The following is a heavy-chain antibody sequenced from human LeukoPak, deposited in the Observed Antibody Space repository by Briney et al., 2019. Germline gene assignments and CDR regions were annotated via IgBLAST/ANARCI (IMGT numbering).Heavy chain of an antibody. CDR3: AKPDVGISAPFDY. CDR2: ISGSGGST. J-gene: IGHJ4*02. D-gene: IGHD2-21*01. Sequence: GGSLRLSCAASGFTFSSYAMSRVRQAPGKGLEWVSAISGSGGSTYYADSVKGRFTISRDNSKNTLYLQMNSLRAEDTAVYYCAKPDVGISAPFDYWGQGTLVTVSS. CDR1: GFTFSSYA. V-gene: IGHV3-23*01.